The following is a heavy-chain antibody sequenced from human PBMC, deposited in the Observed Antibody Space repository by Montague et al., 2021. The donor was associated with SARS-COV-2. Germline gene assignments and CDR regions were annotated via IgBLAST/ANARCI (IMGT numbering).Heavy chain of an antibody. J-gene: IGHJ4*02. CDR1: GGSFNGYY. Sequence: SETLSLTCAVYGGSFNGYYWSWVRQPPGKGLEWVGEINHGGITNYSSSLKSRVTISADTSKNQFSLKLKPVTAADTANYYCARGHQGIAMIVVVMIGAEYYFDXWGQGSLVTVSS. CDR3: ARGHQGIAMIVVVMIGAEYYFDX. CDR2: INHGGIT. V-gene: IGHV4-34*01. D-gene: IGHD3-22*01.